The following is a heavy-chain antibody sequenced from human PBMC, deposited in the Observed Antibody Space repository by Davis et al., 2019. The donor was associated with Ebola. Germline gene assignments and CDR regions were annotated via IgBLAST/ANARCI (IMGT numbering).Heavy chain of an antibody. J-gene: IGHJ4*02. V-gene: IGHV3-9*01. CDR2: ISWNSNTI. CDR3: ARDYSSGWFGYIDD. D-gene: IGHD6-19*01. Sequence: SLKIPCAASGFTFDDHAMHWVRQAPGKGLEWVAGISWNSNTINYGDSVKGRFTISRDNAKNSLYLQMNSLRGEDTALYYCARDYSSGWFGYIDDWGQGTLVTVSS. CDR1: GFTFDDHA.